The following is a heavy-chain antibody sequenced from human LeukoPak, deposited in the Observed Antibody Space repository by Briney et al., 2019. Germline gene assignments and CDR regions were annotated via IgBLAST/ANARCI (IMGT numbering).Heavy chain of an antibody. D-gene: IGHD3-10*01. J-gene: IGHJ6*01. Sequence: GASVKVSCKASGYTFTSYGINWVRQAPGQGLEWMGWMNPYSGNTDYAQKLQGRVTMTRNTSISTAYMELSSLRSEDTAVYYCARCGYYCGAASDTHYCSYDMCVRGQGTTVTASS. CDR3: ARCGYYCGAASDTHYCSYDMCV. CDR1: GYTFTSYG. V-gene: IGHV1-8*02. CDR2: MNPYSGNT.